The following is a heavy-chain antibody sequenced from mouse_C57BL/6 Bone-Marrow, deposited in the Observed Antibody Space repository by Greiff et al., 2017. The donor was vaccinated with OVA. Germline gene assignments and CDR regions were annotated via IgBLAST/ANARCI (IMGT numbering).Heavy chain of an antibody. J-gene: IGHJ4*01. CDR2: IDPDTGGN. CDR1: GYTFTDYE. CDR3: TPHYYGSRNVAMDY. D-gene: IGHD1-1*01. V-gene: IGHV1-15*01. Sequence: QVQLQQSGAALVRPGASVTLSCKASGYTFTDYEMHWVKQTPVHGLEWIGAIDPDTGGNAYNPKLTGQAILTAEQSSSTAYMELRSLTSEDSAVYYCTPHYYGSRNVAMDYWGQGTSVTVSS.